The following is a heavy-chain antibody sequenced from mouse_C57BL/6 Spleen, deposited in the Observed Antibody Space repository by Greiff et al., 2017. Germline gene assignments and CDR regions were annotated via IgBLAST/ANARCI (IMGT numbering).Heavy chain of an antibody. J-gene: IGHJ3*01. D-gene: IGHD3-2*01. V-gene: IGHV14-4*01. CDR2: IDPENGDT. CDR1: GFNIKDDY. CDR3: TTPDRPGFAY. Sequence: EVKLMESGAELVRPGASVKLSCTASGFNIKDDYMPWVKQRPEQGLEWIGWIDPENGDTEYASKFQGKATITDDTSSNTAYLQLSSLTAEDTAVYYCTTPDRPGFAYWGQGTLVTVSA.